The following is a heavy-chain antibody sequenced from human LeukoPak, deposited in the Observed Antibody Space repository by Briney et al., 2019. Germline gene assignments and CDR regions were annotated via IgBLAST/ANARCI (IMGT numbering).Heavy chain of an antibody. Sequence: ASVKVSCNASGYTFTSYGISWARHATGQGLEWSGWISAYMGNTNYAQKLHARVTMTTDTSTSTAYMDLSSLTSEDLALYYFAGDGRFGEFMTFDIWGQGTMVTVSS. CDR3: AGDGRFGEFMTFDI. CDR2: ISAYMGNT. CDR1: GYTFTSYG. V-gene: IGHV1-18*03. J-gene: IGHJ3*02. D-gene: IGHD3-10*01.